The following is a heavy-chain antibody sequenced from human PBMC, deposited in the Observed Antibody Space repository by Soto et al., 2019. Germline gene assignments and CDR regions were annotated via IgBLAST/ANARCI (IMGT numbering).Heavy chain of an antibody. CDR1: GFSLSTSGVG. D-gene: IGHD1-26*01. Sequence: QITLKESGPTLVKPTQTLTLTCTFSGFSLSTSGVGVGWIRQPPGKALEWLALIYWNDDKRYSPSLKSRLTITKDTSKNQVVLTITNMDPVYTATYYCAHALGFIVGATYNYYYGMDVWGQGTTVTVSS. J-gene: IGHJ6*02. CDR2: IYWNDDK. CDR3: AHALGFIVGATYNYYYGMDV. V-gene: IGHV2-5*01.